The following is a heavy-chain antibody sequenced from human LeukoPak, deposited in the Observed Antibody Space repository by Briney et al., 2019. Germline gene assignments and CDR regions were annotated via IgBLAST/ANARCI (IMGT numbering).Heavy chain of an antibody. J-gene: IGHJ6*03. CDR2: IYPGDSDT. V-gene: IGHV5-51*01. Sequence: GESLKISCKGSGYSFTSYWIGWVRQMPGKGLEWMGIIYPGDSDTRYSPSFQGQVTISADKSISTAYLQWSSLKASDTAMYYCATTDPRSGYYKDYYYYYYMDVWSKGTTVTVSS. CDR1: GYSFTSYW. D-gene: IGHD3-3*01. CDR3: ATTDPRSGYYKDYYYYYYMDV.